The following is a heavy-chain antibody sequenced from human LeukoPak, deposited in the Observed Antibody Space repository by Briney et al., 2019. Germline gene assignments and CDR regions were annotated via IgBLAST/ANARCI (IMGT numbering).Heavy chain of an antibody. J-gene: IGHJ5*02. CDR3: ARGYTNQISNWFDA. Sequence: GASVKVSCKASGYTFTSYAMHWVRQAPGQRLEWMGWINAGNGNTKYSQELQGRVTITRDTSASTAYMELSSLRSEDMAVYYCARGYTNQISNWFDAWGQGTLVTVSS. V-gene: IGHV1-3*03. CDR1: GYTFTSYA. D-gene: IGHD2-8*01. CDR2: INAGNGNT.